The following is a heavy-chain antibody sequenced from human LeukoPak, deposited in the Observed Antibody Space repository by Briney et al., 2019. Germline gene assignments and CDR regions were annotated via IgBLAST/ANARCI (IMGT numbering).Heavy chain of an antibody. Sequence: GGSLRLSCAASGFTFDDYAMHWVRQAPGKGLEWVSLISADGTIYYADSVRGRFTISRDNNKNSLYLQMNSLRTEDTALYYSAKDLGYSSSPDFWGQGTLVTVSS. D-gene: IGHD6-13*01. CDR3: AKDLGYSSSPDF. V-gene: IGHV3-43*02. CDR2: ISADGTI. J-gene: IGHJ4*02. CDR1: GFTFDDYA.